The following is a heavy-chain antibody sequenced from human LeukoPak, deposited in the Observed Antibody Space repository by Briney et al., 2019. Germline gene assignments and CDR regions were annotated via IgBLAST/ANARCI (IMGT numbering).Heavy chain of an antibody. J-gene: IGHJ4*02. D-gene: IGHD6-6*01. CDR2: IYYSGTT. CDR3: AREVSSIAEV. Sequence: SQTLSLTCTVSGGSISSGGYHWSWIRQHPGKGLEWIGYIYYSGTTYSNPSLKSRVTISVDTSKNQFSLKLSSVTAADTAVYYCAREVSSIAEVWGQGTLVTVSS. CDR1: GGSISSGGYH. V-gene: IGHV4-31*03.